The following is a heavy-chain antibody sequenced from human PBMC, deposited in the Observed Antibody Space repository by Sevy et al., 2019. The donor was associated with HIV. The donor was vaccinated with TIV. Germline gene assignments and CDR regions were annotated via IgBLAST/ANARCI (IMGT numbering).Heavy chain of an antibody. D-gene: IGHD3-22*01. J-gene: IGHJ4*02. CDR3: ARDEVQYYYDSSGYPGY. CDR2: IKQDGSEK. Sequence: GGSLRLSCAASGFTFSSYWMSWVRQAPGKGLEWVANIKQDGSEKYYVDSVKGRFTISRDNAKNSLYLQMNSLRAEDTAVYYCARDEVQYYYDSSGYPGYWGQGTLVTVSS. V-gene: IGHV3-7*01. CDR1: GFTFSSYW.